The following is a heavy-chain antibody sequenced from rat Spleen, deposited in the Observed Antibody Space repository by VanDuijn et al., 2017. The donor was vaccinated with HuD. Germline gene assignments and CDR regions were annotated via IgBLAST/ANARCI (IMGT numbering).Heavy chain of an antibody. J-gene: IGHJ2*01. Sequence: EVQLVESDGGLVQPGRSLKLSCAASGFTFSDYYMAWVRQAPTKGLEWVATISHDGSSTYYRDSVKGRFTISRDNAKSTLYLQMDSLRYEDTAPYYCGKVTYYGDYYFDYWGQGVMVTVSS. D-gene: IGHD1-9*01. V-gene: IGHV5-29*01. CDR2: ISHDGSST. CDR1: GFTFSDYY. CDR3: GKVTYYGDYYFDY.